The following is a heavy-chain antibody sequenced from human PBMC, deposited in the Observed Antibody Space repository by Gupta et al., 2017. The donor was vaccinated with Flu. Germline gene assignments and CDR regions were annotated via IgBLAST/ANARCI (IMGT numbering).Heavy chain of an antibody. D-gene: IGHD3-9*01. CDR2: IYYSGST. J-gene: IGHJ4*02. CDR3: ARAQGTNILTGYYRSPHYYFDY. CDR1: GGSISSGGYY. Sequence: QVQLQESGPGLVKPSQTLSLTCTVSGGSISSGGYYWSWIRQHPGKGLEWIGYIYYSGSTYYNPSLKSRVTISVDTSKNQFSLKLSSVTAADTAVYYCARAQGTNILTGYYRSPHYYFDYWGQGTLITVSS. V-gene: IGHV4-31*03.